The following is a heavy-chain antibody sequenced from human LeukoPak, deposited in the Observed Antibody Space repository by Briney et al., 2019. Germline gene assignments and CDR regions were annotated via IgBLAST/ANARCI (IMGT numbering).Heavy chain of an antibody. CDR1: GFTFSSYS. CDR2: IYSGGST. CDR3: ARVSYDSDY. Sequence: GGSLRLSCAASGFTFSSYSMNWVRQAPGKGLEWVSVIYSGGSTYYADSVKGRFTITRDNSKNTLYLQMNSLRAEDTAVYYCARVSYDSDYWGQGTLVTVSS. J-gene: IGHJ4*02. D-gene: IGHD3-16*01. V-gene: IGHV3-53*01.